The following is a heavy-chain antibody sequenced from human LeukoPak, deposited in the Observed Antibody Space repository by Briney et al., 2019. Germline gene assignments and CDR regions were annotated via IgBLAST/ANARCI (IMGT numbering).Heavy chain of an antibody. J-gene: IGHJ6*03. CDR3: ARMGSSSEPYYYYYMDV. CDR1: GCSLSTSGRC. CDR2: IDWDEDK. V-gene: IGHV2-70*11. D-gene: IGHD6-6*01. Sequence: SGPALVKPTQTLTLTCTFSGCSLSTSGRCVGWVRQPPGKALEWLARIDWDEDKYYSTSLKTRLTNSKDTSKNQVVLTMTNMDPVDTATYYCARMGSSSEPYYYYYMDVWGKGTPVTVSS.